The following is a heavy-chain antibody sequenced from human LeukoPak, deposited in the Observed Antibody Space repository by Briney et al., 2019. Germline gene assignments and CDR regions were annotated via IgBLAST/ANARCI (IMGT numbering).Heavy chain of an antibody. J-gene: IGHJ6*02. CDR2: INPNSGGT. CDR3: ARDSLEMATKAIYYYYGMDV. Sequence: ASVKVSCKASGYTFTGYYMHWVRQAPGQGLEWMGWINPNSGGTNYAQKFQGRVTMTRDTSISTAYMDLSRLRSDDTAVYYCARDSLEMATKAIYYYYGMDVWGQGTTVTVSS. D-gene: IGHD5-24*01. V-gene: IGHV1-2*02. CDR1: GYTFTGYY.